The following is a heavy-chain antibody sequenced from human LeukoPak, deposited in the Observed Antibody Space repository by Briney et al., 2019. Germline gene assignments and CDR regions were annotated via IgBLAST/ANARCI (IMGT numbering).Heavy chain of an antibody. CDR3: ARALYYYDSSGYYRYYYYMDV. V-gene: IGHV4-30-4*08. CDR2: IYYSGST. Sequence: SETLSLTCTVSGGSLSSGDYYWSWIRQPPGKGPEWIGYIYYSGSTCYNPSLKSRVTISVDTSKNQFSLKLSSVTAADTAVYYCARALYYYDSSGYYRYYYYMDVWGKGTTVTVSS. D-gene: IGHD3-22*01. J-gene: IGHJ6*03. CDR1: GGSLSSGDYY.